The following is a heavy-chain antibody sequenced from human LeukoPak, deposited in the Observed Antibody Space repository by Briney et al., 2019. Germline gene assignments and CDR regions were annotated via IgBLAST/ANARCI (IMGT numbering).Heavy chain of an antibody. CDR3: ARVIGYVFSDY. D-gene: IGHD3-16*01. V-gene: IGHV3-21*01. CDR1: GFTFSSYS. Sequence: RRSLRLSCAASGFTFSSYSMNWVPQAPGKGLEWVSSISSSSSYIYYAYSVKGRFTISRDNAKNSLYLQMNSLRAEDTAVYYCARVIGYVFSDYWGQGTLVTVSS. CDR2: ISSSSSYI. J-gene: IGHJ4*02.